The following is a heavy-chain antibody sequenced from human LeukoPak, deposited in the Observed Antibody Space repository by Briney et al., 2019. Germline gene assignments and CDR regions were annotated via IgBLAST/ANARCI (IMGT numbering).Heavy chain of an antibody. CDR1: GFTFSDYY. V-gene: IGHV3-11*01. D-gene: IGHD3-16*02. CDR3: ARDSSDYVWGSYRNNFDY. CDR2: ISSSGSTI. Sequence: KPGGSLRLSCAASGFTFSDYYMSWIRQAPGKGLEWVSYISSSGSTIYYADSVKGRFTISRDNAKNSLYLQMNSLRAEDTAVYYCARDSSDYVWGSYRNNFDYWGQGTLVTVSS. J-gene: IGHJ4*02.